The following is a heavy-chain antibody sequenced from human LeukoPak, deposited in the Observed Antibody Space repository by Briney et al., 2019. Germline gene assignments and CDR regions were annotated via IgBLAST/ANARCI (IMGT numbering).Heavy chain of an antibody. V-gene: IGHV3-74*01. CDR3: ARGRYYGMDV. D-gene: IGHD2-15*01. CDR1: GLTVSSNF. J-gene: IGHJ6*02. CDR2: INSAGSST. Sequence: GGSLRLSCAASGLTVSSNFMSWVRQAPGKGLVWVSCINSAGSSTNYADSVKGRFTISRDNAKNTLYLQVNSLRAEDTAVYYCARGRYYGMDVWGQGTTVTVSS.